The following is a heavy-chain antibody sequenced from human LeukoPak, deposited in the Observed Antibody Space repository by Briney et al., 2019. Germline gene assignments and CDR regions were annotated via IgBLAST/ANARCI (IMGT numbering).Heavy chain of an antibody. CDR3: ARGLYSSSWYYHFDY. D-gene: IGHD6-13*01. J-gene: IGHJ4*02. Sequence: GGSLRLSCAASGFTFSSYCMSWVRQAPGKGLEWVANIKQDGSEKYYVDSVKGRFTISRDNAKNSLYLQMNSLRAEDTAVYYRARGLYSSSWYYHFDYWGQGTLVTVSS. CDR2: IKQDGSEK. CDR1: GFTFSSYC. V-gene: IGHV3-7*01.